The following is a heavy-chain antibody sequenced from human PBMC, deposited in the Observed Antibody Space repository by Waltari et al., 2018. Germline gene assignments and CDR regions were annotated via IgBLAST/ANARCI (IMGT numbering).Heavy chain of an antibody. CDR1: GYSFTNYW. V-gene: IGHV5-51*01. J-gene: IGHJ4*02. CDR3: ARRGSTYGYTDY. Sequence: EVQLVQSGAEVKKPGESLKISCKGSGYSFTNYWIGWVRQMPGKGLEWMGITYRGYSDTRYSPSFQGQVTISADKSSSTAYLQWSSLKASDSAMFYCARRGSTYGYTDYWGQGTLVTVSS. D-gene: IGHD5-18*01. CDR2: TYRGYSDT.